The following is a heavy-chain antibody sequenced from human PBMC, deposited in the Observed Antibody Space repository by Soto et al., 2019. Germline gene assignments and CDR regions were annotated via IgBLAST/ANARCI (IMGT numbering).Heavy chain of an antibody. V-gene: IGHV1-69*01. J-gene: IGHJ6*02. CDR2: ITPLFGTT. CDR1: GDTFKNCV. D-gene: IGHD3-10*01. CDR3: AAELGFGKLSVV. Sequence: QVQVVQSGVEVRRPGSSVKVSCKASGDTFKNCVISWVRQAPGQGIEWMGGITPLFGTTDFAQRFQGRLTITTDESTTTAYMELSTLRSEDTATYYCAAELGFGKLSVVWGQGTTVIVSS.